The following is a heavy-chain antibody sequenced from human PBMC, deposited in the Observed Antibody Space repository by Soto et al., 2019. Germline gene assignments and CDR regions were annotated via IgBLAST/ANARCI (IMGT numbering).Heavy chain of an antibody. V-gene: IGHV3-33*01. CDR2: IWYDGSNK. D-gene: IGHD4-17*01. J-gene: IGHJ4*02. CDR3: ARVRLDGYGDYFDY. Sequence: GGSLRLSCAASGFTFSSYGMHWVRQAPGKGLEWVAVIWYDGSNKYYADSVKGRFTISRDNSKNTLYLQMNSLRAEDTAVYYCARVRLDGYGDYFDYWGQGTLVTVSS. CDR1: GFTFSSYG.